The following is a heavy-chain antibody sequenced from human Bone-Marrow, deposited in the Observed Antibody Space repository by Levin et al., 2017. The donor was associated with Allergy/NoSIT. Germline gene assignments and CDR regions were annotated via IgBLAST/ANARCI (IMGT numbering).Heavy chain of an antibody. V-gene: IGHV3-53*01. D-gene: IGHD3-9*01. Sequence: PGESLKISCAASGFTVSSNYMSWVRQAPGKGLEWVSVIYSGGSTYYADSVKGRFTISRDNSKNTLYLQMNSLRAEDTAVYYCAREFGLDDIPWGQGTLVTVSS. J-gene: IGHJ5*02. CDR2: IYSGGST. CDR1: GFTVSSNY. CDR3: AREFGLDDIP.